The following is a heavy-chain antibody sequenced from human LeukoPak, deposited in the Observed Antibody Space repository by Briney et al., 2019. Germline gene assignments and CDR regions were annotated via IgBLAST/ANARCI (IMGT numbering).Heavy chain of an antibody. CDR2: ISSSSSYI. J-gene: IGHJ6*03. V-gene: IGHV3-21*01. D-gene: IGHD2-15*01. CDR1: GFTFSSYS. CDR3: ARDAELQGYCSGGSCYSYYYYYMDV. Sequence: GGSLRLSCAASGFTFSSYSMNWVRQAPGKGLEWVSSISSSSSYIYYADSVKGRFTISRDNAKNSLYLQMNSLRAEDTAVYYCARDAELQGYCSGGSCYSYYYYYMDVWGKGTTVTVSS.